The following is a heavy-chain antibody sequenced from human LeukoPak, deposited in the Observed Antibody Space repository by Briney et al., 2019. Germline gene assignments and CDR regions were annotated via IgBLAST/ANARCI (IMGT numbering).Heavy chain of an antibody. CDR1: GFTFSSYA. J-gene: IGHJ4*02. Sequence: PGGSLRLSCAASGFTFSSYAMTWVRQAPGKGLEWISAISGSAYSTSYADSVKGRFTISRDNSKNTLYLQINSLRAEDTAIYYCAKDSVAGTGGFDYWGQGTLVTVSS. D-gene: IGHD6-19*01. CDR3: AKDSVAGTGGFDY. V-gene: IGHV3-23*01. CDR2: ISGSAYST.